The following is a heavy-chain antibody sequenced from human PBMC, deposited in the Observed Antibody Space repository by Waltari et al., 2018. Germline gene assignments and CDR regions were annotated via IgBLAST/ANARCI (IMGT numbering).Heavy chain of an antibody. CDR1: GGSIRSYY. J-gene: IGHJ4*02. V-gene: IGHV4-59*01. CDR2: IYQSGST. D-gene: IGHD3-22*01. Sequence: QVQLQESGPGLVKPSETLSLTCTVSGGSIRSYYWSWIRQPPGKGLEWIGYIYQSGSTNYNPSLKSRVTISVDTSKNQFSLKLSSVTAADTAVYYCARGGWHYFDYWGQGTLVTVSS. CDR3: ARGGWHYFDY.